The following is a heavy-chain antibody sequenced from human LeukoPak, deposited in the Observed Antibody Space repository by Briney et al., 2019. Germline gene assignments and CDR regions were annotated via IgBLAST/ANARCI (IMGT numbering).Heavy chain of an antibody. V-gene: IGHV4-39*01. Sequence: SETLSLTCTVSGGSISNSSYYWGWIRQPPGKGLEWIGSIYYSGGTYYNPSLKSRVTISVDTSKNQFSLKLSSVTAADTAVYYCARGGAYYYDSSGYYYGYWGQGTLVTVSS. J-gene: IGHJ4*02. CDR1: GGSISNSSYY. D-gene: IGHD3-22*01. CDR2: IYYSGGT. CDR3: ARGGAYYYDSSGYYYGY.